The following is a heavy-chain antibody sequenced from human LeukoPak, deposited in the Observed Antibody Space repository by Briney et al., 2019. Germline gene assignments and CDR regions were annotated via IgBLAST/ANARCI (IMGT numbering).Heavy chain of an antibody. CDR3: AKRAYSGYDYQTLYYFDY. V-gene: IGHV3-23*01. CDR2: ISGSGGST. CDR1: GFTFSSYA. J-gene: IGHJ4*02. D-gene: IGHD5-12*01. Sequence: PGGSLRLSCAASGFTFSSYAMSWVRQAPGKGLEWVSAISGSGGSTYYADSVKGRFTISRDNSKNTLYLQMNSLRAEDTAVYYCAKRAYSGYDYQTLYYFDYWGQGTLVTVSS.